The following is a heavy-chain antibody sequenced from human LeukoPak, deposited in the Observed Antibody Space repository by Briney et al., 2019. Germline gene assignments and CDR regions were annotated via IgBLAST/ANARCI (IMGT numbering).Heavy chain of an antibody. V-gene: IGHV3-7*03. CDR3: AKPDGSGSYYTGPFDY. D-gene: IGHD3-10*01. J-gene: IGHJ4*02. Sequence: GGSLRLSCAASGFTFNSYWMSWVRQAPGKGLEWVANIKQDGSYKNYVDSVKGRFTISRDNAKNSLYLQMNSLRAEDTAFYYCAKPDGSGSYYTGPFDYWGQGTLSPSPQ. CDR2: IKQDGSYK. CDR1: GFTFNSYW.